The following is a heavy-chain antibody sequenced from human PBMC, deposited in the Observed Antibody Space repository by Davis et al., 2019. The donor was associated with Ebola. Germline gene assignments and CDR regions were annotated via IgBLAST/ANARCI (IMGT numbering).Heavy chain of an antibody. CDR3: ARVKVSTPNYYYMDV. CDR2: TYYYRSKWNN. J-gene: IGHJ6*02. CDR1: GDSVSVDSGG. D-gene: IGHD5/OR15-5a*01. Sequence: HSQTLSLTCAISGDSVSVDSGGWNWIRQSPSRGLEWLGRTYYYRSKWNNDYAASVKSRISVNSDTSKNQFSLHLNSVAPEDTAVYYCARVKVSTPNYYYMDVWGQGTTVTVSS. V-gene: IGHV6-1*01.